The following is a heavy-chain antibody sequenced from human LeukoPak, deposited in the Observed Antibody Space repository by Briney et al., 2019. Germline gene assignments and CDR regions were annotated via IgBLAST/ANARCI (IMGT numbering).Heavy chain of an antibody. V-gene: IGHV3-21*01. CDR1: GFTFSSYS. Sequence: GGSLRLSCAASGFTFSSYSMNWVRQAPGKGLEWVSSISSSSSYIYYADSVKGRFTISRDNAKNSLYLQMNSLRAEDTAVYYCARGPTPHCINGVCYISHFDYWGQGTLVTVSS. CDR2: ISSSSSYI. J-gene: IGHJ4*02. D-gene: IGHD2-8*01. CDR3: ARGPTPHCINGVCYISHFDY.